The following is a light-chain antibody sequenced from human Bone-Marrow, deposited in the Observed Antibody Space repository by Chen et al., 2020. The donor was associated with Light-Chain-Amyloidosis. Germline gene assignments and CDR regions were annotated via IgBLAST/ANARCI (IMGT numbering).Light chain of an antibody. CDR2: EVT. J-gene: IGLJ1*01. CDR1: SSDVGGDNH. V-gene: IGLV2-14*01. Sequence: QSALTQPASVSGSPGQSITISCTGTSSDVGGDNHVSWYQQHPDTAPKLMIYEVTNRPSWVPDRFSGSKSGNTASLTNSGRQTEDEADYFGSTYTITNTLVFGSGTRLTVL. CDR3: STYTITNTLV.